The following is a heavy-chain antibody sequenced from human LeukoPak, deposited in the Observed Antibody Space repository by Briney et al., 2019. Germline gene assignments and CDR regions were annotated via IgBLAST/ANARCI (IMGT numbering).Heavy chain of an antibody. V-gene: IGHV3-23*01. Sequence: GGSLRPSCAASGLTFSSYAMSWVRQAPGKGLEWVSVISDNGGSTYNADSVKGRFTISRDNSKNTLYLQMNSLRAEDTAVYYCAKFQCSSTSCYTYYYYGMDVWGQGTTVTVSS. CDR2: ISDNGGST. CDR1: GLTFSSYA. CDR3: AKFQCSSTSCYTYYYYGMDV. D-gene: IGHD2-2*02. J-gene: IGHJ6*02.